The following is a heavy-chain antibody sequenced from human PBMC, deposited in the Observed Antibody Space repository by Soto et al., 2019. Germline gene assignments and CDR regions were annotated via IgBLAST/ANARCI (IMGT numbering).Heavy chain of an antibody. CDR1: GFTFSSYG. CDR2: IWYDGSNK. V-gene: IGHV3-33*01. CDR3: ARLGGYYYDSSGYTVDY. D-gene: IGHD3-22*01. J-gene: IGHJ4*02. Sequence: PGGSLRLSCAAYGFTFSSYGMHWVRQAPGKXLEWVAVIWYDGSNKYYADSVKGRFTISRDNSKNTLYLQMNSLRAEDTAVYYCARLGGYYYDSSGYTVDYWGQGTLVTVSS.